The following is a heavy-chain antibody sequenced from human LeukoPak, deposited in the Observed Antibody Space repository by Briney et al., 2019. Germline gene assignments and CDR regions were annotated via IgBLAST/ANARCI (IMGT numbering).Heavy chain of an antibody. CDR3: ARGDGVYVY. V-gene: IGHV3-53*01. J-gene: IGHJ4*02. D-gene: IGHD5/OR15-5a*01. CDR2: IYFGGTT. CDR1: GFPFISNY. Sequence: PGGSLRLSCAASGFPFISNYMTWVRQAPGQGLEGGSVIYFGGTTYYANSVKGRVTISRDNSKNTVYLQMNSLRVEDTAVYYCARGDGVYVYWGQGTLVTVSS.